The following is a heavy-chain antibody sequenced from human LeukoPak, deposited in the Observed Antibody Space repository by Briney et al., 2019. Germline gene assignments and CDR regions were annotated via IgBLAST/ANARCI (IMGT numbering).Heavy chain of an antibody. V-gene: IGHV4-39*01. CDR2: MYYSGST. D-gene: IGHD5-12*01. J-gene: IGHJ4*02. CDR1: GGSIDSSSYY. CDR3: ARHIGGDSGYDDFDY. Sequence: SETLSLTCTVSGGSIDSSSYYWGWIGQPPGKGLEWIGSMYYSGSTYHNPSLKSRVTISVDTSKNQFSLKLKSVTAADTSVYYCARHIGGDSGYDDFDYWGQGTLVTVSS.